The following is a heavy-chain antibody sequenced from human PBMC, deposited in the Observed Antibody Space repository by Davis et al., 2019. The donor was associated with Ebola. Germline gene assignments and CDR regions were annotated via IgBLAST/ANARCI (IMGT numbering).Heavy chain of an antibody. CDR2: IYYSGST. J-gene: IGHJ4*02. D-gene: IGHD3-10*01. V-gene: IGHV4-39*07. Sequence: SETLSLTCTVSGGSISSSSYYWGWIRQPPGKGLEWIGSIYYSGSTNYNPSLKSRVTISVDTSKNQFSLKLSSVTAADTAVYYCARLYGSGSYYFDYWGQGTLVTVSS. CDR1: GGSISSSSYY. CDR3: ARLYGSGSYYFDY.